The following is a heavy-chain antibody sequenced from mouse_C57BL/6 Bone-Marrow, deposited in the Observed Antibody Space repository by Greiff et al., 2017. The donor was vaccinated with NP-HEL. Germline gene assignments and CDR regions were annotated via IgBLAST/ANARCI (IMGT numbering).Heavy chain of an antibody. D-gene: IGHD1-1*01. CDR2: ISYDGSN. J-gene: IGHJ1*03. CDR1: GYSITSGYY. Sequence: EVQLVESGPGLVKPSQSLSLTCSVTGYSITSGYYWNWIRQFPGNKLEWMGYISYDGSNNYNPSLKNRISITRDTSKNQFFLKLNSVTTEDTATYYCARDPITTVVATDFDVWGTGTTVTVSS. V-gene: IGHV3-6*01. CDR3: ARDPITTVVATDFDV.